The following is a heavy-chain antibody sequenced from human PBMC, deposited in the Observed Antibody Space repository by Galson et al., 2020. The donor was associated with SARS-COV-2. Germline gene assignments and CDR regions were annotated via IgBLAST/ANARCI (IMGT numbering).Heavy chain of an antibody. D-gene: IGHD7-27*01. J-gene: IGHJ4*02. Sequence: GGSLRLSCAASGFTFSSYWMHWVRQAPGKGLVWVSRIYSEGSSTSYEDSVKGRFTISGDNGKNTLYLQMNSLRAEDTAVYYCARGDMGNDYFDYWGQGTLVTVSS. CDR1: GFTFSSYW. CDR3: ARGDMGNDYFDY. V-gene: IGHV3-74*01. CDR2: IYSEGSST.